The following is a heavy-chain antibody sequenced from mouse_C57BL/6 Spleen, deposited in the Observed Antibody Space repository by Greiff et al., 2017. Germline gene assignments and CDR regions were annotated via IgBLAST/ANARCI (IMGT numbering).Heavy chain of an antibody. CDR3: AREGVNYVGAMDY. CDR2: ISSGSSTI. J-gene: IGHJ4*01. V-gene: IGHV5-17*01. Sequence: EVQVVESGGGLVKPGGSLKLSCAASGFTFSDYGMHWVRQAPEKGLEWVAYISSGSSTIYYADTVKGRFTISRDNAKNTLFLQMTSLRSEDTAMYYCAREGVNYVGAMDYWGQGTSVTVSS. CDR1: GFTFSDYG. D-gene: IGHD2-1*01.